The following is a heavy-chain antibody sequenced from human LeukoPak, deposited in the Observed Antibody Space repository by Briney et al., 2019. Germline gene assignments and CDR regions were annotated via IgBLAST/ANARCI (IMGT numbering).Heavy chain of an antibody. CDR2: ISGSGGSP. V-gene: IGHV3-23*01. CDR3: AKDLLCDFWSGSGAGPCNSFDP. D-gene: IGHD3-3*01. J-gene: IGHJ5*02. Sequence: PGGSLRLSSAPSGFTSSSYATSGVRQALGKGLGWGSSISGSGGSPDYADAVKGRYTISRDNSRNTLYLEMNSLRAEDTAVFYCAKDLLCDFWSGSGAGPCNSFDPWGQGTLVAVSS. CDR1: GFTSSSYA.